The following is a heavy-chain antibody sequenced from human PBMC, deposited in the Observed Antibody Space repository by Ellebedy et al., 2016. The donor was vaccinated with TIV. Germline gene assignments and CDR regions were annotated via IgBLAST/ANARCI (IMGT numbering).Heavy chain of an antibody. V-gene: IGHV4-34*01. CDR2: IKNSGST. CDR1: GGSFSGYY. J-gene: IGHJ4*02. CDR3: ARGLYLIAVPEVPFDN. D-gene: IGHD6-19*01. Sequence: SETLSLTXAVYGGSFSGYYWSWIRQPPGKGLEWIGEIKNSGSTNYNPSLKSRVTISVDTSKNQFSLKLSSVTAADTAVYYCARGLYLIAVPEVPFDNWGQGTLVTVSS.